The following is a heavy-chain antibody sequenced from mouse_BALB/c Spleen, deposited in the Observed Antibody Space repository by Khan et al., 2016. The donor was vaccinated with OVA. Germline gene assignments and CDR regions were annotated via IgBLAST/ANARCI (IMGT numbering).Heavy chain of an antibody. CDR2: IWGDGST. Sequence: QVQLKESGPGLVAPSQSLSITCTVSGFSLTTYGVNWIRQPPGKGLEWLGVIWGDGSTNYHSALISRLSISKDNSKSQGFLKRHSLQTADPATYYCAKWGVGSTYAMDYWGQGTSVTVSS. D-gene: IGHD2-2*01. CDR1: GFSLTTYG. CDR3: AKWGVGSTYAMDY. J-gene: IGHJ4*01. V-gene: IGHV2-3*01.